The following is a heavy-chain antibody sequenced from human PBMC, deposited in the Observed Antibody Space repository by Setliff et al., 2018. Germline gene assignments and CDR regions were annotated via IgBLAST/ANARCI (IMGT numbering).Heavy chain of an antibody. CDR1: GYTFNSYG. V-gene: IGHV1-18*01. Sequence: GASVKVSCKASGYTFNSYGISWVRQAPGQGLEWMAWISAYNGDTHYVQKFQNRLTMTTDTSTSTAYMELRSLRPDDTAVYYCARDRPASTRGGVLATCFHYWGQGALVTVSS. D-gene: IGHD3-16*02. CDR2: ISAYNGDT. CDR3: ARDRPASTRGGVLATCFHY. J-gene: IGHJ4*02.